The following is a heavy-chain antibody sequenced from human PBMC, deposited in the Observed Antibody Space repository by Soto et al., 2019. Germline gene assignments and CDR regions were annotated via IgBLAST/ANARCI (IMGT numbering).Heavy chain of an antibody. CDR2: ISYDGSNK. J-gene: IGHJ6*02. Sequence: GGSLRLSCAASGFTFSSYAMHWVRQAPGKGLEWVAVISYDGSNKYYADSVKGRFTISRDNSKNTLYLQMNSLRAEDTAVYYCARPVRGYSSYGMDVWGQGTTVTVSS. V-gene: IGHV3-30-3*01. CDR3: ARPVRGYSSYGMDV. D-gene: IGHD5-18*01. CDR1: GFTFSSYA.